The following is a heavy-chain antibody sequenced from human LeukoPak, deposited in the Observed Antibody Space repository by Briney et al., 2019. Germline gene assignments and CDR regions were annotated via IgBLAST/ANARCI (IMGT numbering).Heavy chain of an antibody. CDR1: GYTFTSYG. CDR2: TSAYNGNT. D-gene: IGHD1-1*01. CDR3: GRGRRQVERQMYWFDP. J-gene: IGHJ5*02. V-gene: IGHV1-18*01. Sequence: ASVKVSCKASGYTFTSYGISWVRQAPGQGLEWMGWTSAYNGNTNYAQKLQGRVTITTDTSTSTAYMELRSLRSDDTAVYYCGRGRRQVERQMYWFDPWGQGTLVTVSS.